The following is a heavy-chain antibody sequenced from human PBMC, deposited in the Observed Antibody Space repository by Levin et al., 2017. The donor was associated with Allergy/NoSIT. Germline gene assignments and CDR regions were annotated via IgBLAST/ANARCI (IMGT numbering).Heavy chain of an antibody. V-gene: IGHV3-23*01. D-gene: IGHD2-2*01. CDR3: AKDPRFCSSASCDYGMDV. CDR2: ISGSGGST. CDR1: GFTFSSYA. Sequence: GGSLRLSCAASGFTFSSYAMSWVRQAPGKGLEWVSAISGSGGSTYYADSVKGRFTISRDNSKNTLYLQMNSLRAEDTAVYYCAKDPRFCSSASCDYGMDVWGQGTTVTVSS. J-gene: IGHJ6*02.